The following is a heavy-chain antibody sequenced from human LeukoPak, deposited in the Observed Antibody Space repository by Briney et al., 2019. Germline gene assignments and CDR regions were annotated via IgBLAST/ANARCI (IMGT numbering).Heavy chain of an antibody. V-gene: IGHV3-30*18. Sequence: GRSLRLSCAASGFTFSSYGMHWVRQAPGKGLEWVVVISYDGSNKYYADSVKGRFTISRDNSKNTLYLQMNSLRADDTAVYYCAKEGYYDSSGWGNSMDVWGQGTTVTVSS. CDR2: ISYDGSNK. CDR3: AKEGYYDSSGWGNSMDV. D-gene: IGHD3-22*01. J-gene: IGHJ6*02. CDR1: GFTFSSYG.